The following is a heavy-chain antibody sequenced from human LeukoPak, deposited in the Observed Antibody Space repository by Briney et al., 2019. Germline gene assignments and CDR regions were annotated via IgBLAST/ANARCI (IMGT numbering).Heavy chain of an antibody. Sequence: PSETLSLTCTVSGGSISSYYWSWIRQPPGXGLERIGYIYYSGTTNYNPSLKSRVTISVDTSKNQFSLKLSSVTAADTAVYYCARGVYIAAAQYGYWGQGTLVTVSS. CDR3: ARGVYIAAAQYGY. J-gene: IGHJ4*02. V-gene: IGHV4-59*01. CDR1: GGSISSYY. D-gene: IGHD6-13*01. CDR2: IYYSGTT.